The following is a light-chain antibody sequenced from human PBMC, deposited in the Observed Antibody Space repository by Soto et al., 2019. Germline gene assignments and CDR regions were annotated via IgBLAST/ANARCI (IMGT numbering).Light chain of an antibody. V-gene: IGLV2-23*02. CDR3: CSYARSSTLYV. J-gene: IGLJ1*01. CDR2: EVN. CDR1: SSDVGSYNL. Sequence: QSALTQPASVSGSPGQSITISCTGTSSDVGSYNLVSWYQQHPGKAPKLMIYEVNKRPSGVSNRCSGSKSGNTASLTISGLPAEDEADYYCCSYARSSTLYVFGSGTKLTVL.